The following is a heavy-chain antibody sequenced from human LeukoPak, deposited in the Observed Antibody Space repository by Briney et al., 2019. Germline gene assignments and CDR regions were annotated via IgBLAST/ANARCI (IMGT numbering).Heavy chain of an antibody. CDR3: AKAVAARVFDY. CDR2: ISYDGSNK. D-gene: IGHD2-15*01. CDR1: GFTFSSYG. Sequence: GGSLRLSCAASGFTFSSYGMHWVRQAPGKGLEWVAVISYDGSNKYYADSVKGRFTISRDNSKNTLYLQMNSLRAEDTAVYYCAKAVAARVFDYWGQGTLVTVSS. V-gene: IGHV3-30*18. J-gene: IGHJ4*02.